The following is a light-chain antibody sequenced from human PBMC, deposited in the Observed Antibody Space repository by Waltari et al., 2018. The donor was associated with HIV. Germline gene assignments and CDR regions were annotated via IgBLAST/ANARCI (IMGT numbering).Light chain of an antibody. CDR2: EVN. CDR3: SSYAGSSTSVV. Sequence: QSALTQSAPVSGSSGQSITISCTGTSIDVRSYNLVSWYQHHPGKAPKLIIYEVNQRPSGVSNRVSGSKSGNTASLTISGLQAEDEADYYCSSYAGSSTSVVFGGGTKLTVL. J-gene: IGLJ2*01. CDR1: SIDVRSYNL. V-gene: IGLV2-23*02.